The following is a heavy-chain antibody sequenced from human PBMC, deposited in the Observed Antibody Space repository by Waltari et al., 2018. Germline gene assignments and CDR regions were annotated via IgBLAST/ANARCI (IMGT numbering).Heavy chain of an antibody. Sequence: QVQLQESGPGPVKPSETLSLTCTVSGGSISSYYWSWIRQPPGKGLEWIGYIYYSGSTNYNPSLKSRVTISVDTSKNQFSLKLSSVTAADTAVYYCARNTAMAPFDYWGQGTLVTVSS. J-gene: IGHJ4*02. V-gene: IGHV4-59*01. CDR3: ARNTAMAPFDY. CDR2: IYYSGST. CDR1: GGSISSYY. D-gene: IGHD5-18*01.